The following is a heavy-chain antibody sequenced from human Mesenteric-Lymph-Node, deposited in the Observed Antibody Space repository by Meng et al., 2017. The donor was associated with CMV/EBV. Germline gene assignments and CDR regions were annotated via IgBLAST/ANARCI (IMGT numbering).Heavy chain of an antibody. CDR1: GDSVSSGSYY. Sequence: SETLSLTCTVSGDSVSSGSYYWSWIRQSPGKGLEWIGYIHNTGSTKYNPSPKSRVTMSLDPSKNQISLKLSSVTAADTAVYYCARDVRNWPAYGMDVWGQGTTVTVSS. D-gene: IGHD1-1*01. V-gene: IGHV4-61*01. CDR2: IHNTGST. J-gene: IGHJ6*02. CDR3: ARDVRNWPAYGMDV.